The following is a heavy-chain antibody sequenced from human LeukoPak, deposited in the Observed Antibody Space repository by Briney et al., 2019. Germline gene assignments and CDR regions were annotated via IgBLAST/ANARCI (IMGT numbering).Heavy chain of an antibody. J-gene: IGHJ4*02. CDR3: ATDRATMMGVIRTTPRGQFDY. D-gene: IGHD3-22*01. CDR1: GFTFSSYD. CDR2: IRPSGDNT. Sequence: GGSLRLSCAASGFTFSSYDMTWVRQAPGRGLEWVSSIRPSGDNTYYGDSVKGRFTISRDNSKHTLFLQMNSLRAEGTALYYCATDRATMMGVIRTTPRGQFDYWGQGTLVTVSS. V-gene: IGHV3-23*01.